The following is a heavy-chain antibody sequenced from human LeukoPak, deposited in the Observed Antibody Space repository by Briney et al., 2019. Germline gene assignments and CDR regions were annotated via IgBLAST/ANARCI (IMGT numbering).Heavy chain of an antibody. J-gene: IGHJ6*03. Sequence: SVTVSCKASGGTFSNYAISWVRQAPGQGLEWMGGFIPLFGTTNYAQKFQGRVTTTADESTTTAYMDLSSLTSEDTAVYYCARGRPGFGYSGFDGNSYYYMDVWGRGATVTISS. V-gene: IGHV1-69*13. D-gene: IGHD5-12*01. CDR3: ARGRPGFGYSGFDGNSYYYMDV. CDR1: GGTFSNYA. CDR2: FIPLFGTT.